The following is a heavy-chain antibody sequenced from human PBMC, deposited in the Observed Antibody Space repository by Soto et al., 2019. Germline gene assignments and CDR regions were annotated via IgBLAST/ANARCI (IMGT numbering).Heavy chain of an antibody. J-gene: IGHJ4*02. Sequence: SETLSLTCTVSGDSISTNSYSWGWIRQPPGQGLEWIGLFYYSGSTHYNPSLKSRLTVSVDNAKSTLYLQMNSLRAEDTAVYYCAGLTTVTTFDYWGQGTLVTVSS. CDR2: FYYSGST. V-gene: IGHV4-39*01. CDR3: AGLTTVTTFDY. CDR1: GDSISTNSYS. D-gene: IGHD4-17*01.